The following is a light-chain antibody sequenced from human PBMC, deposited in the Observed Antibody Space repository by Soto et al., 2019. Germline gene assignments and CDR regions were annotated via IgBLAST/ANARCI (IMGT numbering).Light chain of an antibody. CDR2: DAS. V-gene: IGKV3-11*01. J-gene: IGKJ5*01. Sequence: ENVLTQSPAPPSFSPREKATLSRRASQSVSSYLAWYQQKPGQAPRLLIYDASNRATGIPARFSGSGSGTDFTLTISSLEPEDFAVYYCQQRSNWPITFGQGTRLEIK. CDR1: QSVSSY. CDR3: QQRSNWPIT.